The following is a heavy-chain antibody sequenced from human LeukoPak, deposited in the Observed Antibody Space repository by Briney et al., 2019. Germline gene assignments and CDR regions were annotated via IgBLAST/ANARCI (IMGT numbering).Heavy chain of an antibody. CDR3: AKDGRDGYNYGYYFDY. Sequence: GGTLRLSCAASGFTFSSYGMSWVRQAPGKGLEWVSAISGSGGSTYYADSVKGRFTISRDNSKNTLYLQMNSLRAEDTAVYYCAKDGRDGYNYGYYFDYWGQGTLVTVSS. D-gene: IGHD5-24*01. CDR1: GFTFSSYG. J-gene: IGHJ4*02. V-gene: IGHV3-23*01. CDR2: ISGSGGST.